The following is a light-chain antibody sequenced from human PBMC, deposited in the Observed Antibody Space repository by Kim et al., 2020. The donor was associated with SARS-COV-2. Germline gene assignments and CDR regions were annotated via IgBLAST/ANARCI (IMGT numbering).Light chain of an antibody. CDR1: KLGDKY. J-gene: IGLJ2*01. V-gene: IGLV3-1*01. CDR2: QDS. CDR3: QAWDSSNVV. Sequence: VDTGQTASITGTGDKLGDKYACWYQQKPGQSPVLVIYQDSKRPSGIPERFSGSNSGNTATLTISGTQAMDEADYYCQAWDSSNVVFGGGTQLTVL.